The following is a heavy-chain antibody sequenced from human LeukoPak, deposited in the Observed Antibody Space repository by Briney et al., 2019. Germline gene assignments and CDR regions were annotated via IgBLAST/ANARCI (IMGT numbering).Heavy chain of an antibody. CDR1: GGSFSGYY. CDR2: INHSGST. D-gene: IGHD5-12*01. J-gene: IGHJ4*02. CDR3: ARDSYSGYDLDY. Sequence: SETLSLTCAVYGGSFSGYYWSWIRQPPGKGLDWIGEINHSGSTNYNPSLKSRVTISVDTSKNQFSLKLSSVTAADTAVYYCARDSYSGYDLDYWGQGTLVTVSS. V-gene: IGHV4-34*01.